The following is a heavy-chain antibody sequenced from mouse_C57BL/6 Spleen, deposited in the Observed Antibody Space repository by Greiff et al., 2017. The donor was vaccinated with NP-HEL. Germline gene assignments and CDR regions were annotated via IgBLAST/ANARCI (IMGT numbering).Heavy chain of an antibody. Sequence: VQLQQPGAELVRPGSSVKLSCKASGYTFTSYWMDWVKQRPGQGLEWIGNIYPSDSETHYNQKFKDKATLTVDKSSSTAYMQLSSLTSEDSAVYYCARSKEYDRTGAWFAYWGQGTLVTVSA. V-gene: IGHV1-61*01. J-gene: IGHJ3*01. D-gene: IGHD2-14*01. CDR1: GYTFTSYW. CDR3: ARSKEYDRTGAWFAY. CDR2: IYPSDSET.